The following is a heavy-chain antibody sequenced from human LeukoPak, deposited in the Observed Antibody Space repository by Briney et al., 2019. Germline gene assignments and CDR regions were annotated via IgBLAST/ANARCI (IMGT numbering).Heavy chain of an antibody. CDR3: ARDPTIGHPDYFDL. Sequence: GGSLRLSCAASGFAYNNYVIHWIRQAPGRGLEWVAVIAPDHSQIYYADSVQGRFTISRDNSMNMLYLQMNSLRVEDTAVYFCARDPTIGHPDYFDLWGQGTLVTVSS. V-gene: IGHV3-30*04. CDR1: GFAYNNYV. CDR2: IAPDHSQI. J-gene: IGHJ4*02. D-gene: IGHD1-1*01.